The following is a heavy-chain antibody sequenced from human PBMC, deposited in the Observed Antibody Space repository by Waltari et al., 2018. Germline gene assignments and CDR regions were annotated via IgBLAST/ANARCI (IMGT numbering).Heavy chain of an antibody. CDR2: ISGSGDST. J-gene: IGHJ6*02. CDR3: AKDAPDYYDSSGYYLYGMDV. Sequence: EVQLLESGGGLVQPGGYLRLSCADSGFTFSSYAMSWVRQAPGKGLEWVSAISGSGDSTYYADSVKGRFTISRDNSKKTLYLQMNSLRAEDTAVYYCAKDAPDYYDSSGYYLYGMDVWGQGTTVTVSS. V-gene: IGHV3-23*01. D-gene: IGHD3-22*01. CDR1: GFTFSSYA.